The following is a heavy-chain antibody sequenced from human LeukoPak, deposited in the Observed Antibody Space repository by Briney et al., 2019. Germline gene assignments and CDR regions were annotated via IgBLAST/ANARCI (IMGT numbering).Heavy chain of an antibody. V-gene: IGHV4-31*03. D-gene: IGHD5-24*01. J-gene: IGHJ4*02. CDR1: DASISSGGHY. CDR3: ACDLDGYTLGYFDY. CDR2: IHYSGST. Sequence: PSETLSLTCTISDASISSGGHYWNWIRQHPGKGLEWIGYIHYSGSTYYNPSLKSRVTIPLDTSKNQFSLKLSSVTAADTAMYYCACDLDGYTLGYFDYWGQGTLVTVSS.